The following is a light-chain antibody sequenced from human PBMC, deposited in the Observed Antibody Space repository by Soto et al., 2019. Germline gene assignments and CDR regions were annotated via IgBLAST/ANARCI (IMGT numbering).Light chain of an antibody. CDR1: SSNIGAGYD. J-gene: IGLJ2*01. CDR2: GNS. Sequence: QSVLTQPPSVSGAPGQRVTISCTGSSSNIGAGYDVHWYQQLPGTAPKLLIYGNSNRPSGVPDRFSGSKSGTSASLAITGLQAEDEADYSCQSYDSSLSGDVVFGRGTQLTVL. V-gene: IGLV1-40*01. CDR3: QSYDSSLSGDVV.